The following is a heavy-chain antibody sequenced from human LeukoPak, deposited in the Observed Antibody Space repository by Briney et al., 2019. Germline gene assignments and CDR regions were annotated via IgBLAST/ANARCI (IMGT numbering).Heavy chain of an antibody. J-gene: IGHJ4*02. V-gene: IGHV1-2*06. D-gene: IGHD2-2*01. Sequence: VASVKVSCKASGYTFTGYYMHWVRQAPGQGLEYMGRINPISGGTVYAQKFQGRVTMTRDTSITTAYMELPRLTSDDTAVYYCARYCSSTSCYSDYWGQGTLVTVSS. CDR1: GYTFTGYY. CDR3: ARYCSSTSCYSDY. CDR2: INPISGGT.